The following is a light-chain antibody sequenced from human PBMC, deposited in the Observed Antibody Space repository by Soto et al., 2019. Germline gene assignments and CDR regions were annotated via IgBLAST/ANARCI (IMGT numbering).Light chain of an antibody. CDR3: QRRSNWLT. J-gene: IGKJ4*01. V-gene: IGKV3-11*01. CDR1: QSVSSY. Sequence: EIVLTQSPATLSLSPGERATLSCRASQSVSSYLAWYHQKTGQAPRLLIYDASNRTTGIPARFSGSGAGTDFTITISSLEPEDCAVYYCQRRSNWLTFGGGTKVEIK. CDR2: DAS.